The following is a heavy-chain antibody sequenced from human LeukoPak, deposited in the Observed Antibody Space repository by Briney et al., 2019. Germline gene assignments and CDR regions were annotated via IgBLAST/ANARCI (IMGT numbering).Heavy chain of an antibody. J-gene: IGHJ4*02. D-gene: IGHD5-18*01. CDR3: AKPRVRGYSYGYDY. V-gene: IGHV3-43*02. CDR2: ISGDGGST. Sequence: GGSLRLSCAASGFTFDDNAMHWVRQAPGKCLEWVSLISGDGGSTYYAHSVKGRFTISRDNSKNSLYLQMNSLRTEDTALYYCAKPRVRGYSYGYDYWGQGTLVTVSS. CDR1: GFTFDDNA.